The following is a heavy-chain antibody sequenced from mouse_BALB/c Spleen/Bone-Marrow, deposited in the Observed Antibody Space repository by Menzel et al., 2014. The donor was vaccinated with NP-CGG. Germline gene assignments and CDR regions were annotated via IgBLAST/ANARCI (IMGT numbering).Heavy chain of an antibody. CDR3: GRGDY. CDR1: GFTFSRFG. Sequence: VQLQQSGGGLMQPGGSRKLSCAASGFTFSRFGMHWVRQAPEKGLEWVAFISSGSSSIYYTDTVKGRFTISRDNPKNTLFLQMTSLRSEDTAMYYCGRGDYWGQGTTLTVSS. J-gene: IGHJ2*01. CDR2: ISSGSSSI. V-gene: IGHV5-17*02.